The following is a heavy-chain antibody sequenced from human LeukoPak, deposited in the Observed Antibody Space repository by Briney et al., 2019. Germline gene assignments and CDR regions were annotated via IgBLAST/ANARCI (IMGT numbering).Heavy chain of an antibody. CDR1: GFTFSSSA. Sequence: GGSLRLSCAASGFTFSSSAMHWVRQAPGKGLEWVALISNDGSDKYYADSVEGRVTISRDNSKNTLYLQMNSLRADDTAVYYCAKDGRSSSWFTHFDYWGQGTLVTVSS. CDR2: ISNDGSDK. D-gene: IGHD6-13*01. V-gene: IGHV3-30-3*02. J-gene: IGHJ4*02. CDR3: AKDGRSSSWFTHFDY.